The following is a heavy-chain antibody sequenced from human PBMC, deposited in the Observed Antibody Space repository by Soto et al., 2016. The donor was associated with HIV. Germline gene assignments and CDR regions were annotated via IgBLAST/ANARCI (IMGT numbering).Heavy chain of an antibody. CDR1: GYTFSNYG. Sequence: QVQLVQSGAEVKKPGASVKVSCKASGYTFSNYGFSWVRQAPGQGLEWMGWISAYNGNTNYAQKFQGRVTMTTDTSTSTAFLELRSLRSDDTAVYYCTRDRVLGPSRYWGQGTLVTVSS. D-gene: IGHD1-26*01. J-gene: IGHJ4*01. V-gene: IGHV1-18*01. CDR3: TRDRVLGPSRY. CDR2: ISAYNGNT.